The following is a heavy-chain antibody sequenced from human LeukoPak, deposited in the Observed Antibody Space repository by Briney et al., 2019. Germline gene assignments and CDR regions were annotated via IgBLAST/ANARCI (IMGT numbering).Heavy chain of an antibody. CDR2: VYTSGST. Sequence: TSETLSLTCTVSGGSINSYYWSWIRQPPGRGLEWIGRVYTSGSTNYNPSLESRVTMSVDTSKNQFSLNLSSVTAADTAVYYCARGNSSSWPLDYWGQGALVTVSS. V-gene: IGHV4-4*07. CDR3: ARGNSSSWPLDY. CDR1: GGSINSYY. D-gene: IGHD6-13*01. J-gene: IGHJ4*02.